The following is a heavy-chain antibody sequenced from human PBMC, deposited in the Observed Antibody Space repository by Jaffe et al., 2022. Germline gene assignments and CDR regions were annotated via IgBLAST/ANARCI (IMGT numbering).Heavy chain of an antibody. CDR2: IRYDGSNK. Sequence: QVQLVESGGGVVQPGGSLRLSCAASGFTFSSYGMHWVRQAPGKGLEWVAFIRYDGSNKYYADSVKGRFTISRDNSKNTLYLQMNSLRAEDTAVYYCAKDLDYGDYGFGYWGQGTLVTVSS. D-gene: IGHD4-17*01. J-gene: IGHJ4*02. V-gene: IGHV3-30*02. CDR1: GFTFSSYG. CDR3: AKDLDYGDYGFGY.